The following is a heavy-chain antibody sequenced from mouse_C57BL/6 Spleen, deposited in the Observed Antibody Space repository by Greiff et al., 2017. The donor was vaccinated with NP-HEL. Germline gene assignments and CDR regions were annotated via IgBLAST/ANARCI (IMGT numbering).Heavy chain of an antibody. CDR2: INPYNGGT. CDR1: GYTFTDYY. J-gene: IGHJ3*01. Sequence: VQLQQSGPVLVKPGASVKMSCKASGYTFTDYYMYWVKQSHGKSLEWIGVINPYNGGTSYNQKFKGKATLTVDKSSSTAYMELNSLTSEDSAVYYCARWDYYGSSFWFAYWGQGTLVTVSA. D-gene: IGHD1-1*01. CDR3: ARWDYYGSSFWFAY. V-gene: IGHV1-19*01.